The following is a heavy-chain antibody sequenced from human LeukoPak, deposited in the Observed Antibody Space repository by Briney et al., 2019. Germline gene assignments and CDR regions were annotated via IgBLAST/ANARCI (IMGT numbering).Heavy chain of an antibody. Sequence: GGSLRLSCAASGFTFSSYAMHWVRQAPGKGLEWVAVISYDGSNKYYADSVKGRFTISRDNAKNSLYLQMNSLRDEDTAVYYCALLGATSSFWGQGTLVTVSS. CDR3: ALLGATSSF. V-gene: IGHV3-30-3*01. CDR1: GFTFSSYA. D-gene: IGHD1-26*01. CDR2: ISYDGSNK. J-gene: IGHJ4*02.